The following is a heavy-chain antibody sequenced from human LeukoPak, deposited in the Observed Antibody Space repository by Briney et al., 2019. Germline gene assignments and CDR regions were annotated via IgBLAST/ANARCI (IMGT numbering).Heavy chain of an antibody. CDR3: AREVPYDTSRYYQPFDY. V-gene: IGHV1-18*01. D-gene: IGHD3-22*01. CDR2: ISAYNGNT. J-gene: IGHJ4*02. CDR1: GYTFTSYG. Sequence: GASVKVSCKASGYTFTSYGITWVRQAPGQGLEWVGWISAYNGNTNYAQKLQGRVTMTTDTSTSTAYMNLRSLRSDDTAVYYCAREVPYDTSRYYQPFDYWGQGTLVTVSS.